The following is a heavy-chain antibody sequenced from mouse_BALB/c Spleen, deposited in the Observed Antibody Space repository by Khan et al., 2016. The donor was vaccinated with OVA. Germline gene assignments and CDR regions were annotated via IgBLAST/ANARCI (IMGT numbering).Heavy chain of an antibody. Sequence: VQLQKSGPELVKPGASVKMSCKASGYTFTYYVITWVKQRTGQGLEWIGEIYPGSDNAYYNERFKGKATLTADKSSNTTHMQLSSLTSEDSAVYFCARGDGYYVYFDYWGQGTTLTVSS. V-gene: IGHV1-81*01. D-gene: IGHD2-3*01. J-gene: IGHJ2*01. CDR2: IYPGSDNA. CDR3: ARGDGYYVYFDY. CDR1: GYTFTYYV.